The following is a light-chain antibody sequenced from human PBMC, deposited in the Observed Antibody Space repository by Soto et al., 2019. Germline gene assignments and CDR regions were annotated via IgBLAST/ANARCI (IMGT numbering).Light chain of an antibody. Sequence: QSALTQPASVSGSPGQSITISCTGSSSDVGGYNYVSWYQQHPGKAPKLMIYEVSDRPSGVSNRFSGSKSGNTASLTISGLQAEDEADYYCNSYTSRSTYVFGTGTKAPS. J-gene: IGLJ1*01. V-gene: IGLV2-14*01. CDR2: EVS. CDR1: SSDVGGYNY. CDR3: NSYTSRSTYV.